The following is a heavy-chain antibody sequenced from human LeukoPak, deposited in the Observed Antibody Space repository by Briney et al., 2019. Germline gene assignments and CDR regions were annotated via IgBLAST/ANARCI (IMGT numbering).Heavy chain of an antibody. D-gene: IGHD6-6*01. Sequence: SETLSLTCTVSGGSISSYYWSWIRQPPGKGLEWIGYIYYSGSTNYNPSLKSRVTISVDTSKNQFSLKLSSVTAADTAVYYCARRFFGQLVLDYWGQGTLVTVSS. CDR1: GGSISSYY. CDR3: ARRFFGQLVLDY. J-gene: IGHJ4*02. CDR2: IYYSGST. V-gene: IGHV4-59*01.